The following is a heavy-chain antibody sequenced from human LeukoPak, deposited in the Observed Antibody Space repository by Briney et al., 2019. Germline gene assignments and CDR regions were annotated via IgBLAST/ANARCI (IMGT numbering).Heavy chain of an antibody. CDR2: IYYSGST. J-gene: IGHJ4*02. CDR3: ARLSRQLDVPFDY. Sequence: PSETLSLTCTVSGGSISSSSHYWGWIRQPPGKGLEWIGSIYYSGSTYYNPSLKSRVTISVDTSKNQFSLKLSSVTAADTAVYYCARLSRQLDVPFDYWGQGTLVTVSS. V-gene: IGHV4-39*01. CDR1: GGSISSSSHY. D-gene: IGHD6-13*01.